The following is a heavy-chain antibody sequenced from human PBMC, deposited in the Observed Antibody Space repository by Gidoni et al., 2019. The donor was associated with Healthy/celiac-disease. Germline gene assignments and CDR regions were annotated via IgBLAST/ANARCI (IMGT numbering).Heavy chain of an antibody. CDR2: INYSGSA. CDR3: ARVPLSSGYDYAFDI. CDR1: GGSFSGYF. Sequence: QVQLQQWGAGLLKPSETLSLTCAVYGGSFSGYFWSWIRQPPGKGLEWIGEINYSGSANYNPSLKTRVTISVDTSKNQFSLKLSSVTAADTAVYYCARVPLSSGYDYAFDIWGQGTVVTVSS. J-gene: IGHJ3*02. V-gene: IGHV4-34*01. D-gene: IGHD5-12*01.